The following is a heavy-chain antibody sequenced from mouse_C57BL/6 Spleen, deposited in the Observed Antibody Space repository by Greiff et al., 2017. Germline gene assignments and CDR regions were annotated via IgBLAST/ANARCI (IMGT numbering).Heavy chain of an antibody. J-gene: IGHJ2*01. CDR1: GYAFTNYL. CDR2: INPGCGGT. V-gene: IGHV1-54*01. D-gene: IGHD2-12*01. Sequence: LMESGAELVRPGTSVKVSCKASGYAFTNYLIEWVKQRPGQGLEWIGVINPGCGGTNYNEKFKGKATLTADKSSSTAYMQLSSLTSEDSAVYFCARSEYDGYYFDYWGQGTTLTVAS. CDR3: ARSEYDGYYFDY.